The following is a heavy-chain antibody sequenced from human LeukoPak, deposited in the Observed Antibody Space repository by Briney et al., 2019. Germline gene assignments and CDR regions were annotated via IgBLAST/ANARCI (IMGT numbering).Heavy chain of an antibody. CDR3: ARRPVSGYGDYGGNAYYFDY. V-gene: IGHV1-2*02. CDR1: GFTFSDEY. Sequence: GASVRLSCKASGFTFSDEYMHWVRQAPGQGLEWIGWINRYSGAINYAETVKGRVTMTRDTSKSTAYMEMSRLRAEDTAVYYCARRPVSGYGDYGGNAYYFDYCGQGTLVIVSS. J-gene: IGHJ4*02. CDR2: INRYSGAI. D-gene: IGHD4-23*01.